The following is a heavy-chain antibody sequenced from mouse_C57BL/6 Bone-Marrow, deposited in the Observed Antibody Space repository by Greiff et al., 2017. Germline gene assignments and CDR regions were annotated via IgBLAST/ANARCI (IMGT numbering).Heavy chain of an antibody. V-gene: IGHV7-3*01. J-gene: IGHJ1*03. CDR1: GFTFTDYY. Sequence: EVQGVESGGGLVQPGGSLSLSCAASGFTFTDYYMSWVRQPPGKALEWLGFIRNKANGYTTEYSASVKGRFTISSDNSQSILYLQMNALRAEDSATYYCARCYYGSSYWYFDVWGTGTTVTVSS. CDR3: ARCYYGSSYWYFDV. D-gene: IGHD1-1*01. CDR2: IRNKANGYTT.